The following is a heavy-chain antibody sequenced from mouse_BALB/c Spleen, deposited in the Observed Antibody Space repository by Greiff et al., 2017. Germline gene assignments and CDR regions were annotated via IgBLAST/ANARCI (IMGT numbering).Heavy chain of an antibody. Sequence: VQLQQSGAELVRSGASVKLSCTASGFNIKDYYMHWVKQRPEQGLEWIGWIDPENGDTEYAPKFQGKATMTADTSSNTAYLQLSSLTSEDTAVYYCNAIYYDYHGGNFDYGGQGTTLTVSS. CDR2: IDPENGDT. CDR3: NAIYYDYHGGNFDY. V-gene: IGHV14-4*02. CDR1: GFNIKDYY. J-gene: IGHJ2*01. D-gene: IGHD2-4*01.